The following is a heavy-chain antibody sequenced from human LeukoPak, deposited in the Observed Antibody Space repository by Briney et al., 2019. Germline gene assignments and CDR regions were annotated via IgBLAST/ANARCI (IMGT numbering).Heavy chain of an antibody. CDR1: GFTFSSYE. V-gene: IGHV3-48*03. D-gene: IGHD3-22*01. CDR3: AKGIHYYDSSGALDY. Sequence: GGSLRLSCVASGFTFSSYEMNWVRQAPGKGLEWVSYTSSSGSTRYYADSVKGRFTISRDNSKNTLYLQMNSLRAEDTAVYYCAKGIHYYDSSGALDYWGQGTLVTVSS. J-gene: IGHJ4*02. CDR2: TSSSGSTR.